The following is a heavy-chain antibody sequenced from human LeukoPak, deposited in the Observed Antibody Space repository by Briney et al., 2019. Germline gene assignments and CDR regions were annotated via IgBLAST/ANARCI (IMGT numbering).Heavy chain of an antibody. J-gene: IGHJ3*02. V-gene: IGHV3-53*01. D-gene: IGHD3-10*01. CDR1: GFTVSRRY. CDR2: IYSGGSR. CDR3: ARDFGYYGSGTSDI. Sequence: PGESLRLSCAASGFTVSRRYMSWVRRAPGKGLEWVSVIYSGGSRYYADSVQGRFTISRDNSKNTVFLQMNSLRAEDTAMYYCARDFGYYGSGTSDIWGQGTMVTVSS.